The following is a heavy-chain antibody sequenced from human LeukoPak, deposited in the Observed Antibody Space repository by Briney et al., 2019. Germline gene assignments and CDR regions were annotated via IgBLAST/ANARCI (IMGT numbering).Heavy chain of an antibody. J-gene: IGHJ4*02. D-gene: IGHD6-13*01. CDR1: GGTFSSYA. V-gene: IGHV1-69*05. Sequence: SVKVSCKASGGTFSSYAISWVRQAPGQGLERMGRIIPIFGTANYAQKFQGRVTITTDESTSTAYMELSSLRSEDTAVYYCARGGSRGENYFDYWGQGTLVTVSS. CDR3: ARGGSRGENYFDY. CDR2: IIPIFGTA.